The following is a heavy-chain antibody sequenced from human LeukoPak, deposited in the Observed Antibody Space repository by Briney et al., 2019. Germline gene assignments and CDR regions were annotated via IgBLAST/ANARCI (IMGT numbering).Heavy chain of an antibody. J-gene: IGHJ6*03. CDR2: IKSKTDGGTT. V-gene: IGHV3-15*01. CDR3: TTDVGRYFEPYYYYYMDV. D-gene: IGHD3-9*01. CDR1: GFTFSNAW. Sequence: GGSLRLSCAASGFTFSNAWMSWVRQAPGKGLEWVGRIKSKTDGGTTDYAAPVKGRFTISRDDSKNTLYLQMNSLKTEDTAVYYCTTDVGRYFEPYYYYYMDVWGKGTTVTISS.